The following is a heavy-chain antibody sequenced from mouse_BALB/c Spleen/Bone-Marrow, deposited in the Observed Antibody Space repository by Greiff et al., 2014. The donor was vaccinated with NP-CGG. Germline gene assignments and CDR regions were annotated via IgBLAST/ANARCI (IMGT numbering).Heavy chain of an antibody. Sequence: LVESGPELVKPGASVKMSCKASGYTFTSYVMHWVKQKPGQGLEWIGYIHPYNDGTKYNEKFKGKATLTLDKSSSTAYMELSSLTSEDSAVYYCARRYGNYYFDYWGQGTTLTVSS. CDR3: ARRYGNYYFDY. CDR1: GYTFTSYV. J-gene: IGHJ2*01. CDR2: IHPYNDGT. V-gene: IGHV1-14*01. D-gene: IGHD2-10*02.